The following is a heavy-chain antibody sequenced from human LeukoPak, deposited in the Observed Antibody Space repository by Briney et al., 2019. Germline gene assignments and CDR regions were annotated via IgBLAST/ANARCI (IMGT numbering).Heavy chain of an antibody. CDR2: ISGSGGST. J-gene: IGHJ4*02. CDR1: GFTFSSYG. D-gene: IGHD3-10*01. Sequence: GGSLRLSCAASGFTFSSYGMSWVRQAPGKGLEWVSAISGSGGSTYYADSVKGRFTISRDNAKNSLYLQMNSLRAEDTAVYYCARDLGDGVRGVNDYWGQGTLVTISS. V-gene: IGHV3-23*01. CDR3: ARDLGDGVRGVNDY.